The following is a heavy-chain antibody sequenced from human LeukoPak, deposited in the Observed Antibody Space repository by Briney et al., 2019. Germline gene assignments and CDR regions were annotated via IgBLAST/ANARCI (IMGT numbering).Heavy chain of an antibody. CDR2: ISAGNGNT. J-gene: IGHJ4*02. V-gene: IGHV1-3*01. CDR1: RYTFTSYV. D-gene: IGHD6-13*01. CDR3: ARDFSSSWYVFGY. Sequence: GASVKLSCKASRYTFTSYVIHWVRQAPGQRPEWMGWISAGNGNTKYSQKFQGRVTITRDTSASTAYMELSSLRSEDTAVYYCARDFSSSWYVFGYWGQGILVTVSS.